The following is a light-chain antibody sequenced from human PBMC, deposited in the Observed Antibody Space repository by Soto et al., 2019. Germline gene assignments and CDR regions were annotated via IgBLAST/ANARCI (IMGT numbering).Light chain of an antibody. CDR3: QQYDNLPYT. CDR1: QDISNY. J-gene: IGKJ2*01. V-gene: IGKV1-33*01. CDR2: DAS. Sequence: DIQMTQSPSSLSASVGDRVTITCQASQDISNYLNWYQQKPGKAPMLLIYDASNLETGVPSRFSGSGSGTDFTFTISSLQPEDIATYYCQQYDNLPYTFGQGTKLEIK.